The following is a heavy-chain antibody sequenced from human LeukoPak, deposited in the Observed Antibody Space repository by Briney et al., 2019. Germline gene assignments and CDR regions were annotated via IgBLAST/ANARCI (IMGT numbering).Heavy chain of an antibody. CDR2: ISSNGGST. V-gene: IGHV3-64*01. J-gene: IGHJ4*02. CDR3: VRVSGSYDY. CDR1: GFTFSSYA. D-gene: IGHD1-26*01. Sequence: PGGSLRLSCAASGFTFSSYAMHWVRQAPGKGLEYVSAISSNGGSTFYANSVKGRFTISRDTSKNTLYLQMGSLRADDMAVYYCVRVSGSYDYWGQGTLVTVSS.